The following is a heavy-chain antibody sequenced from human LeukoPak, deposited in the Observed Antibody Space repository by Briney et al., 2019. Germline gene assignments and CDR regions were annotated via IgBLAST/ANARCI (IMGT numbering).Heavy chain of an antibody. D-gene: IGHD3-10*01. CDR2: ISYDGSNK. Sequence: PGGSLRLSCAASGLTFSSYGMHWVRQAPGKGLEWVAVISYDGSNKYYADSVKGRFTISRDNSKNTLYLQMNSLRAEDTAVYYCARTGYGSGSYLIDVVGMDVWGQGTTVTVSS. V-gene: IGHV3-30*03. CDR1: GLTFSSYG. J-gene: IGHJ6*02. CDR3: ARTGYGSGSYLIDVVGMDV.